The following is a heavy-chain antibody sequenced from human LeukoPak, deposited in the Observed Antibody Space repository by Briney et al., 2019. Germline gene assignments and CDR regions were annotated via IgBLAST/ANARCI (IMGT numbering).Heavy chain of an antibody. CDR2: IGTAGDT. Sequence: GGSLRLSCAASGFTFSSYDMHWVRQATGKGLEWVSAIGTAGDTYYPGSVKGRFTISRENAKNSLYPQMNSLRAGDTAVYYCAGGYCSGGSCLYYFDYWGQGTLVTVSS. J-gene: IGHJ4*02. D-gene: IGHD2-15*01. CDR3: AGGYCSGGSCLYYFDY. V-gene: IGHV3-13*01. CDR1: GFTFSSYD.